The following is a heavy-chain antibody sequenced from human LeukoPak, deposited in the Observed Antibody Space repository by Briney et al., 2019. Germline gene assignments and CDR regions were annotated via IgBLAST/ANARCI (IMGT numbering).Heavy chain of an antibody. V-gene: IGHV1-69*13. CDR3: ARYIVGATTALDY. J-gene: IGHJ4*02. Sequence: SVKVPCKASGGTFSSYAISWVRQAPGQGLEWMGGIIPIFGTANYAQKFQGRVTITADESTSTAYMELSSLRSEDTAVYYCARYIVGATTALDYWGQGTLVTVSS. D-gene: IGHD1-26*01. CDR1: GGTFSSYA. CDR2: IIPIFGTA.